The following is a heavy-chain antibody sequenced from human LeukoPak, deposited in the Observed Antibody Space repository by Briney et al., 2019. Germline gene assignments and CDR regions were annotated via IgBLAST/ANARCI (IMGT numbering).Heavy chain of an antibody. CDR3: AKDISGGSYRSLDY. Sequence: PGRSLRLSCAASGFTFDDYAMHWVRQAPGKGLEWVSGISWNSGSIGYADSVKGRFTISRDNAKNSLYLQMNSLRAEDTALYYCAKDISGGSYRSLDYWGQGTLVTVSS. CDR2: ISWNSGSI. J-gene: IGHJ4*02. CDR1: GFTFDDYA. D-gene: IGHD1-26*01. V-gene: IGHV3-9*01.